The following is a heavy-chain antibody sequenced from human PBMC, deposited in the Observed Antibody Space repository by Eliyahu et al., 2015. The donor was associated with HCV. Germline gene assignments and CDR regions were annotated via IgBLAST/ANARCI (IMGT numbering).Heavy chain of an antibody. V-gene: IGHV4-39*01. CDR1: GGSISXXSYY. Sequence: QLQLQESGPGLVKPSETLSLTCTVSGGSISXXSYYWGWXRQPPGKGLEWIGSIYYSGSTFYNPSLKSRVTISVDTSKNQFSLKLSSVTAADTAVYYCARLSWDGSGSLPIYYYYMDVWGKGTTVTVSS. CDR3: ARLSWDGSGSLPIYYYYMDV. D-gene: IGHD3-10*01. J-gene: IGHJ6*03. CDR2: IYYSGST.